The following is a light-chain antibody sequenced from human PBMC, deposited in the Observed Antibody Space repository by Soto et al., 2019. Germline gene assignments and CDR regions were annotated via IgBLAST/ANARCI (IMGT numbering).Light chain of an antibody. CDR2: GAS. CDR1: QSLSSNS. Sequence: DIVLTQFPDTLSLSPGERATLSCRASQSLSSNSLAWYQQKRGQAPRLLIHGASSRATGIPDRFSGSGSGTDFTLTISRLEPEDVAVYYCQQYGGSTRTFGQVTKVDIX. V-gene: IGKV3-20*01. CDR3: QQYGGSTRT. J-gene: IGKJ1*01.